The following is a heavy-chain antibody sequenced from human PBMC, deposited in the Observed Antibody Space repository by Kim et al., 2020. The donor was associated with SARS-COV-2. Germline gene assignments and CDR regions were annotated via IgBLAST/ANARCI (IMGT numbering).Heavy chain of an antibody. Sequence: YQQKFPGRVTITRGTSTSTVYMELSSLRSEATAVYYCAREESDGNHYFDYWGQGTLVTVSS. J-gene: IGHJ4*02. V-gene: IGHV1-46*01. CDR3: AREESDGNHYFDY. D-gene: IGHD1-1*01.